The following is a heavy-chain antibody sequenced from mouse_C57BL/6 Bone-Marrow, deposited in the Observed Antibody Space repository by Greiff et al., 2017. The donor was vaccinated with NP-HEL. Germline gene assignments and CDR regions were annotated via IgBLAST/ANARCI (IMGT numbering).Heavy chain of an antibody. J-gene: IGHJ2*01. V-gene: IGHV1-7*01. CDR1: GYTFTSHW. Sequence: QVHVKQSGAELAKPGASVKLSCKASGYTFTSHWMHWVKQRPGQGLEWIGYINPSSGYTKYNQKFKDKATLTADKSSSTAYMQLSSLTYEDSAVYYCATYYSNFYYFDYWGQGTTLTVSS. CDR3: ATYYSNFYYFDY. CDR2: INPSSGYT. D-gene: IGHD2-5*01.